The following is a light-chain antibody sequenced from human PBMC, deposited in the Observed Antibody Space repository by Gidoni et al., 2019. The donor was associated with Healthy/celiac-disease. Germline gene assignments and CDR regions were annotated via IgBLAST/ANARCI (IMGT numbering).Light chain of an antibody. V-gene: IGLV3-1*01. J-gene: IGLJ2*01. CDR1: KLGDKY. Sequence: YELTQPPSVSVTPGQTASITCSGDKLGDKYACWYQQKPGQSPVLVIYEDSKRPSGIPERFSGTNSGNTATLTISGTQAMDEADYYCQAWDSSTVVFGGGTKLTVL. CDR3: QAWDSSTVV. CDR2: EDS.